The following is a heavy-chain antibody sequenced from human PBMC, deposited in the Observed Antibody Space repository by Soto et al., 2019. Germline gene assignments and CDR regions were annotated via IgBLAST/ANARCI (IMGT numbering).Heavy chain of an antibody. D-gene: IGHD3-22*01. V-gene: IGHV3-23*01. CDR1: GFTFSSYA. J-gene: IGHJ3*02. Sequence: GGSLRLSCAASGFTFSSYAMSWVRQAPGKGLEWVSAISGSGGSTYYADSVKGRFTISRDNSKNTLYLQMNSLRAEDTAVYYFAKDQRITMIVVALGAFDIWGQEKMITVSS. CDR3: AKDQRITMIVVALGAFDI. CDR2: ISGSGGST.